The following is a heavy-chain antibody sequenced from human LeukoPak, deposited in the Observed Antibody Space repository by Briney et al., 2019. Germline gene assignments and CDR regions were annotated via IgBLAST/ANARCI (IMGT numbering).Heavy chain of an antibody. CDR1: NGSIITSSYY. V-gene: IGHV4-39*01. D-gene: IGHD3-22*01. Sequence: SETLSLTCTDSNGSIITSSYYWGWIRQPPGKGLEWIGSIYYRGRTYYSPSLKTRVTISADTSNNQFSLNLSSVTASDTAVYYCARQKILDDNYDSSGYYVDQWGQGSLVTVSS. J-gene: IGHJ4*02. CDR2: IYYRGRT. CDR3: ARQKILDDNYDSSGYYVDQ.